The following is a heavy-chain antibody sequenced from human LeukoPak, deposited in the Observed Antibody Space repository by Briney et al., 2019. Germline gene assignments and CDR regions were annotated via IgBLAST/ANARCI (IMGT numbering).Heavy chain of an antibody. CDR1: GFTFSSYA. V-gene: IGHV3-23*01. J-gene: IGHJ4*02. CDR2: ISGSGGST. Sequence: GGSLRLSCAASGFTFSSYAMSWVRQAPGKGLEWVSAISGSGGSTYYAASVKGRFTISRDNSKNTLYLQMNSLRAEDTAVYYCAKTDSGDYSYYFDYWGQGTLVTVSS. CDR3: AKTDSGDYSYYFDY. D-gene: IGHD3-22*01.